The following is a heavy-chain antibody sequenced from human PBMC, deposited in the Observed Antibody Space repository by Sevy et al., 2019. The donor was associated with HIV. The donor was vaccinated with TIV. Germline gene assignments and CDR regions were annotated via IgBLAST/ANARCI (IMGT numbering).Heavy chain of an antibody. CDR2: IKEDGGEK. V-gene: IGHV3-7*01. J-gene: IGHJ4*02. CDR3: ARGPF. Sequence: GGSLRLSCAASGFMFSGVWMSWVRQAPGKIPELVANIKEDGGEKRYEDSVKGRFTISRDNAKNSLFLQMDSLRVEDTAVYYCARGPFWGPGALVTVSS. CDR1: GFMFSGVW.